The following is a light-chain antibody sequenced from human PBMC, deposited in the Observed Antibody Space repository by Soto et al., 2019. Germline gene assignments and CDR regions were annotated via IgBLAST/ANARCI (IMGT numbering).Light chain of an antibody. J-gene: IGKJ5*01. V-gene: IGKV3-20*01. CDR1: QTVSITY. Sequence: VLTQSPGTLSLSPGEIASLSFSASQTVSITYLTWYQQKPGQAPRLLIFGASKRATGIPDRFSGSGSGRDFTLTISGLEPEDFAVYYCQQYGSSPLISFGQGTRLEIK. CDR2: GAS. CDR3: QQYGSSPLIS.